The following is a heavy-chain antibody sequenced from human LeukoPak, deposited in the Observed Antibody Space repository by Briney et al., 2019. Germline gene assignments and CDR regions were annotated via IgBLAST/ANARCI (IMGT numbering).Heavy chain of an antibody. CDR3: ARGDCSGGNCHFDY. J-gene: IGHJ4*02. Sequence: GESLKISCKGSAYSFTAYWIGWVRQMPGKGLELMGIIAPGDSDTRYNPAFQGQVTISADKSISTAYLQWSSLKASDTAMYYCARGDCSGGNCHFDYWGQGTLVTVSS. CDR2: IAPGDSDT. V-gene: IGHV5-51*01. CDR1: AYSFTAYW. D-gene: IGHD2-15*01.